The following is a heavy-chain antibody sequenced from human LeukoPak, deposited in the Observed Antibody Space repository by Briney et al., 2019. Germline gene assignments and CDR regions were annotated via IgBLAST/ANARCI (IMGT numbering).Heavy chain of an antibody. CDR3: AKDLSRAVAADWFDP. V-gene: IGHV3-23*01. CDR2: ISDSGGST. CDR1: GFTFSNYD. Sequence: GSLRLSCAASGFTFSNYDMSWVRQAPGKGLEWVSSISDSGGSTYYADSVKGRFTISRDNSKNTLYLQMTNLRAADTAVYYCAKDLSRAVAADWFDPWDQGSLVTVSS. J-gene: IGHJ5*02. D-gene: IGHD6-19*01.